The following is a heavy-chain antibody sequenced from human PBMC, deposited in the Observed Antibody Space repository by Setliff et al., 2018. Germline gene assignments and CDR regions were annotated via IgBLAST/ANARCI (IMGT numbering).Heavy chain of an antibody. CDR2: ISVYSGNT. J-gene: IGHJ4*02. CDR1: GYTFSSYA. D-gene: IGHD3-10*01. V-gene: IGHV1-18*01. CDR3: ARKPRAVYGSGRRNWFLDY. Sequence: ASVKVSCKASGYTFSSYAISWVRQAPGQGLEWLGWISVYSGNTDYAQNFQGRVTMTADTSTSTAYMELRSLTSDDTAVYYCARKPRAVYGSGRRNWFLDYWGQGTLVTV.